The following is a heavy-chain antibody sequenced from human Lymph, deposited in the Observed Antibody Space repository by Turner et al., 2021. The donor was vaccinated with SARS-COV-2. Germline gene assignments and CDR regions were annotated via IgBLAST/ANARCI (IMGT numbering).Heavy chain of an antibody. Sequence: EVQLLESGGGLVQPGGSLRLSCAASGFTFSSYAMSGVRQAPGEGLEWVSAISGSGGSTYYADSVKGRFTISRDNSKNTLYLQMNSLRAEDTAVYYCANLYSSSAAGDPWGQGTLVTVSS. V-gene: IGHV3-23*01. CDR3: ANLYSSSAAGDP. CDR2: ISGSGGST. D-gene: IGHD6-6*01. J-gene: IGHJ5*02. CDR1: GFTFSSYA.